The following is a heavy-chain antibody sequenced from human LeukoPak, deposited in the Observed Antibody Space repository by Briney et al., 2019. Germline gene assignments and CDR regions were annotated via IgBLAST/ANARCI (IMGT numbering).Heavy chain of an antibody. J-gene: IGHJ3*02. D-gene: IGHD6-13*01. CDR3: AKAPSIAAAGTSAFDI. V-gene: IGHV3-23*01. Sequence: LEWVXXXSGSGGSTYYADSVKGRFTISRDNSKNTLYLQMNSLRAEDTAVYYCAKAPSIAAAGTSAFDIWGQGTMVTVSS. CDR2: XSGSGGST.